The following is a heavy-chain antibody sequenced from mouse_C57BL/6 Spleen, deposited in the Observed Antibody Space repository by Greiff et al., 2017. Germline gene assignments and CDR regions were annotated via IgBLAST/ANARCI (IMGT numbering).Heavy chain of an antibody. J-gene: IGHJ4*01. V-gene: IGHV7-3*01. CDR3: ARYKALTYGSSFMDY. CDR2: IRNKANGYTT. CDR1: GFTFTDYY. D-gene: IGHD1-1*01. Sequence: EVQVVESGGGLVQPGGSLSLSCAASGFTFTDYYMSWVRQPPGKALEWLGFIRNKANGYTTEYSASVKGRFTISRDNSQSILYLQMNALRAEDSATYYCARYKALTYGSSFMDYWGQGTSVTVSS.